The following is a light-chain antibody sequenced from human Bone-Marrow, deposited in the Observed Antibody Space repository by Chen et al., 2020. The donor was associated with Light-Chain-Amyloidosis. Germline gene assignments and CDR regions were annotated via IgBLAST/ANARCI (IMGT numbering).Light chain of an antibody. J-gene: IGLJ1*01. CDR3: SSYTITNTLV. CDR2: EVT. CDR1: SSDVGGDNH. V-gene: IGLV2-14*01. Sequence: QSALTQPASVSGSPGQSITISCTGTSSDVGGDNHFSWYQQHPDKAPKLMIYEVTNRPSWVPARFSGSKSDNTASLTISGLQTEDEADYFCSSYTITNTLVFGSGTRVTVL.